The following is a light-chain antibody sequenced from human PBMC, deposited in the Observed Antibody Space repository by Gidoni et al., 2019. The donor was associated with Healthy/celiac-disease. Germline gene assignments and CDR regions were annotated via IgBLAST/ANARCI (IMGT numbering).Light chain of an antibody. CDR3: QQYYSYPRT. CDR1: QGISSY. CDR2: AAS. V-gene: IGKV1-8*01. J-gene: IGKJ1*01. Sequence: AIGMTQSPSSLSASTGDRVTITCRASQGISSYLAWYQQKPGKAPKLLIYAASTLQSGVPSRFSGSGSGTDFTLTISCLQSEDFATYYCQQYYSYPRTFXQXTKVEIK.